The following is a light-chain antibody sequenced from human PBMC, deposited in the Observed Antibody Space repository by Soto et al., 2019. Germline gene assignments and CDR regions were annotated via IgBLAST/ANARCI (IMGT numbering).Light chain of an antibody. CDR1: QYIGDF. CDR2: AAS. CDR3: LQDYNYPWT. J-gene: IGKJ1*01. V-gene: IGKV1-6*02. Sequence: IQMTQNPPSLSASVGDRVTITCRSSQYIGDFLNWYQQTPGKAPKLLIYAASSLQSGVPSRFSGSGSGTDFTLTISSLQPEDFATYYCLQDYNYPWTFAQGSKVDI.